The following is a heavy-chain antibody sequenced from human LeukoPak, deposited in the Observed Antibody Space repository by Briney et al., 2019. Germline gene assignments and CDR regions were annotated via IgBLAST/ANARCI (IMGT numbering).Heavy chain of an antibody. CDR1: GGSISSGGYY. CDR3: ARDPYGSIDY. CDR2: IYYSGST. D-gene: IGHD3-10*01. Sequence: SETLSLTCTVSGGSISSGGYYWSWIRQHPGKGLEWIGHIYYSGSTYYNPSLKSRVTISVDTSKNQFSLKLSSVTAADTAVYYCARDPYGSIDYWGQGTLVTVSS. V-gene: IGHV4-31*03. J-gene: IGHJ4*02.